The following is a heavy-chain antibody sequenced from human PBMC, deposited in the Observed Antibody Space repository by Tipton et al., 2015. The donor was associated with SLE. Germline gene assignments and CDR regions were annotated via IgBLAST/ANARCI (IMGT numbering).Heavy chain of an antibody. CDR3: AREGGYSSSSGGYYYGMDV. CDR1: GFTFSSYD. D-gene: IGHD6-6*01. J-gene: IGHJ6*02. CDR2: IGTAGDT. Sequence: SLRLSCAASGFTFSSYDMHWVRQATGKGLEWVSAIGTAGDTYYPGSVKGRFTISRENAKNSLYLQMNSLRAGDTAVYYCAREGGYSSSSGGYYYGMDVWGQGTTVTVSS. V-gene: IGHV3-13*01.